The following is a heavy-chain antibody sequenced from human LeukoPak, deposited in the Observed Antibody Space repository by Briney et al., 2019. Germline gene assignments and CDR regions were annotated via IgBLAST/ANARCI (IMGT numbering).Heavy chain of an antibody. V-gene: IGHV4-34*01. CDR3: ATPGQYSSSFFNY. D-gene: IGHD6-6*01. CDR2: IYHSGST. Sequence: SETLSLTCAVYGGSFGGYYWSWIRQPPGKGLEWIGYIYHSGSTYYNPSLKSRVTISVDRSKNQFSLKLSSVTAADTAVYYCATPGQYSSSFFNYWGQGTLVTVSS. CDR1: GGSFGGYY. J-gene: IGHJ4*02.